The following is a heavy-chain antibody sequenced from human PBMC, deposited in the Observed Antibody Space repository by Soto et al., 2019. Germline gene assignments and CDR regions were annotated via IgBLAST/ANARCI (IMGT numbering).Heavy chain of an antibody. Sequence: ASVKVSCKASGYTVTSYYMHWVRQPPGQGLEWMVIINPNSGSTTYAQKFQGRVTMTRDTSTSTVYLELTSLTSKDTSVYYCRRTGIPYCSSTACYLYYYIMHV. V-gene: IGHV1-46*01. D-gene: IGHD2-2*01. J-gene: IGHJ6*01. CDR1: GYTVTSYY. CDR3: RRTGIPYCSSTACYLYYYIMHV. CDR2: INPNSGST.